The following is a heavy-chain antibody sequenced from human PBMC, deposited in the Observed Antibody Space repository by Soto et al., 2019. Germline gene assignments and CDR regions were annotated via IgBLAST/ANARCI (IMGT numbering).Heavy chain of an antibody. CDR3: ARDRETTTTRRAFDI. Sequence: QVQLVQSGAEVKKPGASVKVSCKASGYTFSNYGIVWLRQAPGQGLEWLAWISAYNGDTKSAQKLQGRVTVTTDVSTSTAYMELRSLRSDDTAVYYCARDRETTTTRRAFDIWGQGTMVTVSS. D-gene: IGHD1-26*01. V-gene: IGHV1-18*01. J-gene: IGHJ3*02. CDR2: ISAYNGDT. CDR1: GYTFSNYG.